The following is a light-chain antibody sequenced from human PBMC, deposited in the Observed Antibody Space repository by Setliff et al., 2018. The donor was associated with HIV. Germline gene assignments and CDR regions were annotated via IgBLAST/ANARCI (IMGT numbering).Light chain of an antibody. CDR2: EVS. CDR1: SSDVGGYNY. V-gene: IGLV2-14*01. Sequence: QSALAQPASVSGSPGQSITISCTGTSSDVGGYNYVSWYQQHPGKAPKLMIYEVSNRPSGVSNRFSGSKSAYTASLTISGLQAEDEADYYCCSYTSSNTHVFGTGTKV. CDR3: CSYTSSNTHV. J-gene: IGLJ1*01.